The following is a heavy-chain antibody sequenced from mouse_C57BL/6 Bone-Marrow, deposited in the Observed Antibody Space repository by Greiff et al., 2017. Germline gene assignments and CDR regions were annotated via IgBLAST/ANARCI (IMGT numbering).Heavy chain of an antibody. CDR3: ARPYYYGRYAMDD. D-gene: IGHD1-1*01. V-gene: IGHV1-26*01. J-gene: IGHJ4*01. Sequence: EVQLQQSGPELVKPGASVKISCKASGYTFTDYYMNWVKQSHGKSLEWIGDINPNNGGTSYNQKFKGKATLTVDKSSSTAYMELRSLTSEDSAVYYCARPYYYGRYAMDDWGQGTSATVSS. CDR1: GYTFTDYY. CDR2: INPNNGGT.